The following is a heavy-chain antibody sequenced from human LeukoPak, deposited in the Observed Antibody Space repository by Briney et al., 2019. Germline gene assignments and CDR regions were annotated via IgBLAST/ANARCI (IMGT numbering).Heavy chain of an antibody. J-gene: IGHJ5*02. CDR2: MNPNSGNT. V-gene: IGHV1-8*01. CDR3: ARGSPPNFIAAAGNWFDP. D-gene: IGHD6-13*01. CDR1: GYTFTSYD. Sequence: ASVKVSCKASGYTFTSYDINWVRQATGQGLEWMGWMNPNSGNTGYAQKFQGRVTMTRNTSISTAYMELSSLRSEDTAVYYCARGSPPNFIAAAGNWFDPWGQGTLVTVSS.